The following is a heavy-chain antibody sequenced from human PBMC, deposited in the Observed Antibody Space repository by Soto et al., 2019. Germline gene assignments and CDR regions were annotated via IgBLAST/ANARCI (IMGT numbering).Heavy chain of an antibody. V-gene: IGHV3-23*01. D-gene: IGHD2-15*01. CDR1: GFTFDTHA. CDR2: ISATGFSK. CDR3: AKDAGDVRDWDCRGGSCSPDGMDV. J-gene: IGHJ6*02. Sequence: EVRLLESGGDFVQPGGSLRLACTASGFTFDTHAMAWVRQAPGKGLEWVTSISATGFSKYHADSVRDRITISRDNSKNTLYLQMKSLRAEDMAVYYCAKDAGDVRDWDCRGGSCSPDGMDVWGQGTTVTVSS.